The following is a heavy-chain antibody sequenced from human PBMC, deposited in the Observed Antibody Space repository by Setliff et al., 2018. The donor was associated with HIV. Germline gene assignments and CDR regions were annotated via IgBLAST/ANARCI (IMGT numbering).Heavy chain of an antibody. CDR2: IIPIFGTA. J-gene: IGHJ4*02. CDR3: ARDDPIRKEVASGLDY. V-gene: IGHV1-69*13. CDR1: GGPFTSA. Sequence: SVKVSCKASGGPFTSAFNWVRQVPGQGLEWMGGIIPIFGTANYAQNFGGRVTITADQSTTTAYMEVRSLRYDDTAVYYCARDDPIRKEVASGLDYWGQGTQVTVSS. D-gene: IGHD3-10*01.